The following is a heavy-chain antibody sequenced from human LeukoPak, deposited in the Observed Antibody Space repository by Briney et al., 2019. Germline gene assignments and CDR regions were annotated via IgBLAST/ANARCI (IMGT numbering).Heavy chain of an antibody. J-gene: IGHJ3*02. CDR2: ISSSGTYV. Sequence: GSLRLSCAASGSTFSSYSMNWVRQAPGKGLEWVSSISSSGTYVYYADSVKGRFTISRDNAKNSLSLQMNSLRADDAAVYYCARASSRQLAGYLPDGFDIWGQGTMVTVSS. CDR3: ARASSRQLAGYLPDGFDI. V-gene: IGHV3-21*01. D-gene: IGHD3-9*01. CDR1: GSTFSSYS.